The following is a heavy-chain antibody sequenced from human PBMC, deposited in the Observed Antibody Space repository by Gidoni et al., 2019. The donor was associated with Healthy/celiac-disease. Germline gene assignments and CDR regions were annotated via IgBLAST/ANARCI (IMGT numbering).Heavy chain of an antibody. CDR1: GGSISSGGYY. Sequence: QVQLQESGPGLVKPSQTLSLTCPVSGGSISSGGYYWSWIRQHPGKGLEWIGYIYYSGSTYYNPSLKSRVTISVDTSKNQFSLKLSSVTAADTAVYYCARGVTITNYFDYWGQGTLVTVSS. V-gene: IGHV4-31*03. J-gene: IGHJ4*02. CDR3: ARGVTITNYFDY. D-gene: IGHD5-12*01. CDR2: IYYSGST.